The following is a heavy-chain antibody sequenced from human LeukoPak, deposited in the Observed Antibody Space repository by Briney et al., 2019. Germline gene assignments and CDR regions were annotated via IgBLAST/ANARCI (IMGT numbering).Heavy chain of an antibody. D-gene: IGHD2-2*01. CDR3: AGAVPAASWFDP. CDR1: SGSISTSNYY. Sequence: NPSETLSLTCTVSSGSISTSNYYWGWVRQPPGKALEWIGNIFYSGSTNYNPSLKSRVTISVDTSKNQFSLKLSSVTAADTAVYYCAGAVPAASWFDPWGQGTLVTVSS. CDR2: IFYSGST. J-gene: IGHJ5*02. V-gene: IGHV4-61*05.